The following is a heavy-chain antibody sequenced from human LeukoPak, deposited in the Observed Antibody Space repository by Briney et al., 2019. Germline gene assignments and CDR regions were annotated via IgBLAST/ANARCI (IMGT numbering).Heavy chain of an antibody. V-gene: IGHV4-4*02. CDR2: IYHSGST. J-gene: IGHJ4*02. Sequence: SETLSLTCAVSGGSISSSNWWSWVRQPPGKGLEWIGEIYHSGSTYYNPSLKSRVTISVDRSKNQFSLKLSSVTAADTAVYYCARGGGDYGYFDYWGQGTLVTVSS. D-gene: IGHD4-17*01. CDR1: GGSISSSNW. CDR3: ARGGGDYGYFDY.